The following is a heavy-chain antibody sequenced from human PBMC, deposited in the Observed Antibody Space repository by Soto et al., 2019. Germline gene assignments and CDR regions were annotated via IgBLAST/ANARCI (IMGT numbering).Heavy chain of an antibody. V-gene: IGHV1-18*01. Sequence: QDQLVQSGAEVKKPGASVTVSCKASGYSFTNYGITWVRQAPGQGLEWMGWISGFNGNTHYAQKIRGRVTMTTAASMRTAYVELRSLRSDDTAVYYCARDRGVAPPVAGNTHYYYYMDVWGKGTTVTVSS. CDR3: ARDRGVAPPVAGNTHYYYYMDV. CDR2: ISGFNGNT. CDR1: GYSFTNYG. J-gene: IGHJ6*03. D-gene: IGHD6-19*01.